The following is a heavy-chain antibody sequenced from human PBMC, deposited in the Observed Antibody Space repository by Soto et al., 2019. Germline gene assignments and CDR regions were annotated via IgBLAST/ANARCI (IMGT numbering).Heavy chain of an antibody. CDR3: LKCMRGFAGGRVYYYGMDV. J-gene: IGHJ6*02. CDR2: ISSNGGST. Sequence: GGSLRLSCSASGFTFSSYAMHWVRQAPGKGLEYVSAISSNGGSTYYADSVKGRFTISRDNSKNTLYLQMSSLRAEDTAVYYCLKCMRGFAGGRVYYYGMDVWGQGTTVTVSS. D-gene: IGHD3-16*01. V-gene: IGHV3-64D*08. CDR1: GFTFSSYA.